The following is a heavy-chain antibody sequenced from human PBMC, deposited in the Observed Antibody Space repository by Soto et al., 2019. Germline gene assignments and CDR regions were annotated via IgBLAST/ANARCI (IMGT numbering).Heavy chain of an antibody. Sequence: QVQLVQSGAEVKKPGSSVKVSCKASGGTFSSYTISWVRQAPGQGLEWMGRSIPILGIANYAQKFQGRVTITADKSTSTAYMELSSLRSDDTAVYYCARGPARTEIWGWLLLRGAFDIWGQGTMVTVSS. V-gene: IGHV1-69*02. CDR3: ARGPARTEIWGWLLLRGAFDI. CDR2: SIPILGIA. CDR1: GGTFSSYT. J-gene: IGHJ3*02. D-gene: IGHD3-22*01.